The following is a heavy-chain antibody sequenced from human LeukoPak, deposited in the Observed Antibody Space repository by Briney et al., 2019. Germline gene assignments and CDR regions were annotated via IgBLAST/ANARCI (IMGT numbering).Heavy chain of an antibody. CDR3: AKEFGGLYYYDSSGYFDY. V-gene: IGHV3-30*02. Sequence: GGSLRLSCAASGFTFSSYGKQWVRQAPGKGLEWVAFIRYDGSNKYYADSVKGRFTISRDNSKNTLYLQMNSLRAEDTAVYYCAKEFGGLYYYDSSGYFDYWGQGTLVTVSS. J-gene: IGHJ4*02. CDR1: GFTFSSYG. CDR2: IRYDGSNK. D-gene: IGHD3-22*01.